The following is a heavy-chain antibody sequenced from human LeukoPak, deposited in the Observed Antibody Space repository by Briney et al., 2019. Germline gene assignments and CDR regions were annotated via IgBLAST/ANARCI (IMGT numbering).Heavy chain of an antibody. CDR3: ARAMDTSPVY. V-gene: IGHV3-30-3*01. Sequence: GGSLRLSCAASGFTFSSYAMHWVRQAPGKGLEWVAVISYDGSNKYYADSVKGRFTISRDNSKNTLYLQMNSLRAEDTAVYYCARAMDTSPVYWGQGTLVTVSS. J-gene: IGHJ4*02. D-gene: IGHD3-10*01. CDR2: ISYDGSNK. CDR1: GFTFSSYA.